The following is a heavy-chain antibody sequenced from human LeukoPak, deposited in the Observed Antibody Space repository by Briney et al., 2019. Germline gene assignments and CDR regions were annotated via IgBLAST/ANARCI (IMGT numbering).Heavy chain of an antibody. D-gene: IGHD2-2*01. CDR1: GYTFTSYY. J-gene: IGHJ5*02. V-gene: IGHV1-46*01. CDR3: AREGPGYCTSTSCNYNWFDP. Sequence: GASVKVSCKASGYTFTSYYMDWVRQAPGQGLEWMGIIDPSGGSTSYAQKFQGRVTMTRDTSTSTVYMELSSLRSEDTAVYYCAREGPGYCTSTSCNYNWFDPWGQGTLVTVSS. CDR2: IDPSGGST.